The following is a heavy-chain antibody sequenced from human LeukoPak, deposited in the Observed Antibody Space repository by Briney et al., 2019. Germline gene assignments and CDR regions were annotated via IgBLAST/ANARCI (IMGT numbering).Heavy chain of an antibody. J-gene: IGHJ4*02. D-gene: IGHD5-12*01. CDR1: GFIFSNYW. CDR2: ITNDGSGA. CDR3: TRDIATTPVY. V-gene: IGHV3-74*01. Sequence: GGSLRLSCTASGFIFSNYWMHWVRQAPGKGLVWVSRITNDGSGATYADSVKGRFTISRDNAKNTVYLQMNSLRAEDTAVYYCTRDIATTPVYWGQGTLVTVPS.